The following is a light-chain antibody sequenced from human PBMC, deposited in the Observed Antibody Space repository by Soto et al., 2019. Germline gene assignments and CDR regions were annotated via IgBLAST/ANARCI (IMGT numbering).Light chain of an antibody. CDR3: CSYAGGRLV. CDR2: EDI. Sequence: QSALTQPASVSGSPGQSITLSCTGTSSDVGGYNLVSWYQQHPGKAPKLMIYEDIKRPSGVSNRFSGSKSGSTASLTISGLQLEDEADYHCCSYAGGRLVFGGGTKLTVL. CDR1: SSDVGGYNL. V-gene: IGLV2-23*01. J-gene: IGLJ2*01.